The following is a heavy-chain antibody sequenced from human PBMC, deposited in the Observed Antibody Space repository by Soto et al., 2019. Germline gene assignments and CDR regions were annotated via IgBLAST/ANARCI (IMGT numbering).Heavy chain of an antibody. CDR3: ARAQWAVAGTYDY. J-gene: IGHJ4*02. V-gene: IGHV1-69*02. Sequence: QVQLVQSGAEVKKPGSSVKVSCKASGGPFSSYTISWVRQAPGQGLEWMGRIIPILGIANYAQKFQGRVTITADKSTRTAYMELSSLRSEDTAVYYCARAQWAVAGTYDYWGQGTLVTVSS. D-gene: IGHD6-19*01. CDR2: IIPILGIA. CDR1: GGPFSSYT.